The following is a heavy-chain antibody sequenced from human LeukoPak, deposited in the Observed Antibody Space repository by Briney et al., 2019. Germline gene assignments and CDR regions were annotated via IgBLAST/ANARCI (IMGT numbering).Heavy chain of an antibody. D-gene: IGHD2-21*02. CDR2: ISGSGGST. CDR3: AKDVTAIRLPLDAFDI. CDR1: GFTFSSYA. J-gene: IGHJ3*02. V-gene: IGHV3-23*01. Sequence: GGSLRLSCAASGFTFSSYAMSWVRQAPGKGLEWVSAISGSGGSTYYADSVKGRFTISRDNSKNTLYLQMNSLRAEDTAVYYCAKDVTAIRLPLDAFDIWGQGTMVTVSS.